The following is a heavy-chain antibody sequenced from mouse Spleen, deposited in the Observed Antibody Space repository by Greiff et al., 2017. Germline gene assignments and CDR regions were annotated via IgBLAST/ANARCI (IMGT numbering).Heavy chain of an antibody. D-gene: IGHD3-3*01. CDR1: GFTFSSYT. V-gene: IGHV5-9*01. J-gene: IGHJ2*01. CDR3: ARQGGDYYFDY. Sequence: VESGGGLVKPGGSLKLSCAASGFTFSSYTMSWVRQTPEKRLEWVATISGGGGSTYYPDSVKGRFTISRDNAKNTLYLQMSSLRSEDTALYYCARQGGDYYFDYWGQGTTLTVSS. CDR2: ISGGGGST.